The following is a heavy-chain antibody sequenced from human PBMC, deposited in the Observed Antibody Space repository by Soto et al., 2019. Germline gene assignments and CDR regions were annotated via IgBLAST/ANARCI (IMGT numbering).Heavy chain of an antibody. D-gene: IGHD3-22*01. Sequence: QVQLVESGGGVVQPGRSLRLTCAASGFTFSSSGMHWVRQAPGKGLEWVALIAYDGSKTYYGDSVRGRFTISRDNSENTLFLQMNSLRAADTAVYYCARWVGGSMFDNSGKYDSWGQGTLVTVSS. CDR2: IAYDGSKT. CDR1: GFTFSSSG. CDR3: ARWVGGSMFDNSGKYDS. V-gene: IGHV3-30*03. J-gene: IGHJ5*01.